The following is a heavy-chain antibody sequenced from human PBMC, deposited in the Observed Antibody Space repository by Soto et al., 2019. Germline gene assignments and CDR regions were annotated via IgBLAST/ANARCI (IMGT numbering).Heavy chain of an antibody. J-gene: IGHJ4*02. D-gene: IGHD3-22*01. CDR3: ARDSATRNYYDSSGYSPQYFDY. Sequence: GGSLRLSCAASGFTFSSYAMHWVRQAPGKGLEWVAVISYDGSNKYYADSVKGRFTISRDNSKNTLYLQMNSLRAEDTAVYYCARDSATRNYYDSSGYSPQYFDYWGQGTLVTVSS. V-gene: IGHV3-30-3*01. CDR1: GFTFSSYA. CDR2: ISYDGSNK.